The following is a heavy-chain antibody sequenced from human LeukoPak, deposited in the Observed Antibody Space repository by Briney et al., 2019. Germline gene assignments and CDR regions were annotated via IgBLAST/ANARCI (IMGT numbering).Heavy chain of an antibody. CDR1: GGSISSYY. CDR2: IYYSGST. D-gene: IGHD5-18*01. Sequence: SETLSLTCTVSGGSISSYYWSWIRQPPGKGLEWIGYIYYSGSTNYNPSLKSRVTISVDTSKNQFSLKLSSVTAADTAGYYCARAGYVEEFDYWGQGTLVTVSS. V-gene: IGHV4-59*01. J-gene: IGHJ4*02. CDR3: ARAGYVEEFDY.